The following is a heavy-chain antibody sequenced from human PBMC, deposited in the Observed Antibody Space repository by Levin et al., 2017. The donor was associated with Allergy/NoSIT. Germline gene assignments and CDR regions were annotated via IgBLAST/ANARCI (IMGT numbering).Heavy chain of an antibody. V-gene: IGHV4-39*01. CDR3: ASTIAAAARAYFDP. D-gene: IGHD6-13*01. J-gene: IGHJ5*02. CDR2: IYYSGST. CDR1: GGSVSSSSYY. Sequence: SETLSLTCTVSGGSVSSSSYYWGWIRQPPGTGLEWIGSIYYSGSTYYNPSLKSRVTISIDTSKNQFSLNLTSVTAADTAVYFCASTIAAAARAYFDPWGQGTLVTVSS.